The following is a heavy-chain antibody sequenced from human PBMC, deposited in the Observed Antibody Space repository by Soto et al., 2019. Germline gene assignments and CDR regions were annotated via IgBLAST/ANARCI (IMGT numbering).Heavy chain of an antibody. J-gene: IGHJ6*03. Sequence: GGSLRLSCAASGFTFSDYYMSWIRQAPGKGLEWVSYISSSGSTIYYADSVKGRFTISRDNAKNSLYLQMNSLRAEDTAVYYCAREIRYSYGYNEYYYYYMDVWGKGTTVTVSS. CDR3: AREIRYSYGYNEYYYYYMDV. CDR2: ISSSGSTI. V-gene: IGHV3-11*01. D-gene: IGHD5-18*01. CDR1: GFTFSDYY.